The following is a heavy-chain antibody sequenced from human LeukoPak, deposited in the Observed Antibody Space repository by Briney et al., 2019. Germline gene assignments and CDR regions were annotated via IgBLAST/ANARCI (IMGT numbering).Heavy chain of an antibody. CDR1: GFTFNNYA. CDR3: AKEVADYGVDY. D-gene: IGHD4-17*01. J-gene: IGHJ4*02. CDR2: INWDGSIT. V-gene: IGHV3-43D*03. Sequence: QSGGSLRLSCAASGFTFNNYAMHWVRQAPGRGLEWVSLINWDGSITYYGHSVKGRFTVFRDNNKNSLYLQMNNLRADDTAFYFCAKEVADYGVDYWGRGTLVTVSS.